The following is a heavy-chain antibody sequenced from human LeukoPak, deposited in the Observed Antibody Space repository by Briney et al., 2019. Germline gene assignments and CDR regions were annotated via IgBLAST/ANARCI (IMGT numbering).Heavy chain of an antibody. CDR2: ISSSSGYI. CDR3: ATVVAYSGYMDV. V-gene: IGHV3-21*01. D-gene: IGHD1-26*01. Sequence: GGSLRLSCAASGFTFSSYNMNWVRQAPGKGLEWVSFISSSSGYIYYADSVKGRFTISRDNATNSLNLLMNSLRAEDTAAHYCATVVAYSGYMDVWGKGTMVTVSS. J-gene: IGHJ6*03. CDR1: GFTFSSYN.